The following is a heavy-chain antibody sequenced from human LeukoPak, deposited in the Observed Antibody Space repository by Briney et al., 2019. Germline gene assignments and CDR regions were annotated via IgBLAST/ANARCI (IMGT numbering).Heavy chain of an antibody. D-gene: IGHD3-9*01. CDR2: TRYRSTWNT. CDR1: GDSVSSKSVS. Sequence: SQTLSLTCAISGDSVSSKSVSWNWIRQSPSGGLEYLGRTRYRSTWNTFYSSSVEGRITINADTSRNQVSLRLNSVTPEDTALYYCVRHFNWAFDYWGQGTLVTVSS. J-gene: IGHJ4*02. V-gene: IGHV6-1*01. CDR3: VRHFNWAFDY.